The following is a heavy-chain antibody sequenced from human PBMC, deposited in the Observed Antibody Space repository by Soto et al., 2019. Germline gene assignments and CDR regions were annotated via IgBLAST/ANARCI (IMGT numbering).Heavy chain of an antibody. J-gene: IGHJ4*02. Sequence: QLQLQESGPGLVKPSETLSLTCTVSGGSISSSSYYWGWIRQPPGKGLEWIGSIYYSGSTYYNPSLKSRVTISVDTSKNQFSLKLSSVTAADTAVYYCASGRDVAAAGTRYWGQGTLVTVSS. D-gene: IGHD6-13*01. CDR1: GGSISSSSYY. V-gene: IGHV4-39*01. CDR3: ASGRDVAAAGTRY. CDR2: IYYSGST.